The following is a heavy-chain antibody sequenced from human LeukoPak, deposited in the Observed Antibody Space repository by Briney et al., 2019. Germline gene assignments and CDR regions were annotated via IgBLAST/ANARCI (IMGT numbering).Heavy chain of an antibody. CDR3: ARDEGGVALLDF. CDR1: GASISSAGYY. D-gene: IGHD5-12*01. CDR2: IYHSGST. V-gene: IGHV4-31*03. J-gene: IGHJ4*02. Sequence: PSQTLSLTCTVFGASISSAGYYWSWLRQHPGQGLEWIGYIYHSGSTYYNPSFKRRVIISLDTSKNQFSLKVRSVTAADTAVYYCARDEGGVALLDFWGQGTLVTVSS.